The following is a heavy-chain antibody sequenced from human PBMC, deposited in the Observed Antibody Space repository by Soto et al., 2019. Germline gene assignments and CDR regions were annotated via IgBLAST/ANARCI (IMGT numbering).Heavy chain of an antibody. J-gene: IGHJ5*02. Sequence: ASVKVSCKASGYTFTSYGISWVRQAPGQGLEWMGWISAYNGNTNYAQKLQGRVTMTTDTSTSTAYMELRSLRSDDTAVYYCARGRGTYYYDSSGYSWFDPWRQGTLVTVSS. D-gene: IGHD3-22*01. CDR1: GYTFTSYG. CDR2: ISAYNGNT. V-gene: IGHV1-18*01. CDR3: ARGRGTYYYDSSGYSWFDP.